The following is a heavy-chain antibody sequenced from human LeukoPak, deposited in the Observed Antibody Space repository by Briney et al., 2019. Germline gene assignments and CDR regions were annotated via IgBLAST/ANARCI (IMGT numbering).Heavy chain of an antibody. CDR3: AGHTAMAPFDY. CDR2: IYSGGST. CDR1: GFTVSSNY. Sequence: GGSLRLSCAASGFTVSSNYMSWVRQAPGKGLEWVSVIYSGGSTYYADSVKGRFTISRDNSKNTLYLQMNGLRAEDTAVYYCAGHTAMAPFDYWGQGTLVTVSS. J-gene: IGHJ4*02. D-gene: IGHD5-18*01. V-gene: IGHV3-53*01.